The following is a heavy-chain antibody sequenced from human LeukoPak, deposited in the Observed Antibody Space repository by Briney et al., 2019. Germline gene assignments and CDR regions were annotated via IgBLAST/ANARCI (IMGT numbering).Heavy chain of an antibody. CDR3: AKDREGSGYYFDY. V-gene: IGHV3-30*04. Sequence: GGSLRLSCAVSGFTFSSYAMHWVRQAPGKGLEWVAIISYDGSNKYYADSVKGRFTISRDNSKNTLYLQMNSLRAEDTALYYCAKDREGSGYYFDYWGQGTLVTVSS. CDR1: GFTFSSYA. J-gene: IGHJ4*02. D-gene: IGHD3-22*01. CDR2: ISYDGSNK.